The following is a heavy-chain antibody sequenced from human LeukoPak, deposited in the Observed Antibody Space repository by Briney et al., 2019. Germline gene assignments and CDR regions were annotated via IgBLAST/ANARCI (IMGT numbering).Heavy chain of an antibody. CDR2: IIPIFGTA. CDR1: GGTFNSYA. J-gene: IGHJ4*02. CDR3: ARDIGFLEWLLN. D-gene: IGHD3-3*02. Sequence: ASVKVSCKASGGTFNSYAISLVRQAPGQGLEWMGRIIPIFGTANYAQKFQGRVTITTDESTSTAYMELSSLRSEDTAVYYCARDIGFLEWLLNWGQGTLVTVSS. V-gene: IGHV1-69*05.